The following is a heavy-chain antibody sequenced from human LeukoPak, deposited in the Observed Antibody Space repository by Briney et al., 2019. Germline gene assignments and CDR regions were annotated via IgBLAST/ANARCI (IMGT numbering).Heavy chain of an antibody. CDR2: IYYSGST. D-gene: IGHD5-18*01. J-gene: IGHJ4*02. Sequence: SGTLSLTCTVSGGSISSCYWSWIRQPPGKGLEWIGYIYYSGSTNYNPSLKSRVTISVDTSKNQFSLKLSSVTAADTAVYYCATLRRGYSYDHFDYWGQGTLVTVSS. V-gene: IGHV4-59*01. CDR1: GGSISSCY. CDR3: ATLRRGYSYDHFDY.